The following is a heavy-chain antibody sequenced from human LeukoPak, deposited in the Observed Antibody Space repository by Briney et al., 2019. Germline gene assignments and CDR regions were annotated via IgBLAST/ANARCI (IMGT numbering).Heavy chain of an antibody. J-gene: IGHJ4*02. CDR2: ISYDGTDK. V-gene: IGHV3-30*04. CDR1: GFSFSSYA. CDR3: AKEGKYTRTWPVDD. Sequence: GGSLTLSCAASGFSFSSYAMHWVRQARGKGLEWVTFISYDGTDKYYADSVKGRFTISRDNSKKTLSVQMNSLRVKDTALYYGAKEGKYTRTWPVDDWGQGTLVTVSS. D-gene: IGHD1-14*01.